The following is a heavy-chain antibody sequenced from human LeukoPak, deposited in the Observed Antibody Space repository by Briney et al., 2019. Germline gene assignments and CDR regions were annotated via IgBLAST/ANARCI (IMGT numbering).Heavy chain of an antibody. CDR1: GFTFSSYG. Sequence: PGGSLRLSCAASGFTFSSYGMHWVRQAPGKGLEWVLAISGSGGSTYYADSVKGRFTISRDNSKNTLYLQMSSLRAEDTAVYYCAKAPGDSSGYWEFDYWGQGTLVTVSS. J-gene: IGHJ4*02. V-gene: IGHV3-23*01. CDR2: ISGSGGST. CDR3: AKAPGDSSGYWEFDY. D-gene: IGHD3-22*01.